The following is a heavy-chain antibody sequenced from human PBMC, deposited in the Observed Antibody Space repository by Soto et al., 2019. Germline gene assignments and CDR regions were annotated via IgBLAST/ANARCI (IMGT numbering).Heavy chain of an antibody. CDR2: IIPIFGTA. Sequence: SVKVSCKASGGTFSSYAISWVRQAPGQGLEWMGGIIPIFGTANYAQKFQGRVTITADESTSTAYMELSSLRSEDTAVYYCARDRYCSSTSCHGGAFDIWGPATILTVS. J-gene: IGHJ3*02. D-gene: IGHD2-2*01. CDR1: GGTFSSYA. V-gene: IGHV1-69*13. CDR3: ARDRYCSSTSCHGGAFDI.